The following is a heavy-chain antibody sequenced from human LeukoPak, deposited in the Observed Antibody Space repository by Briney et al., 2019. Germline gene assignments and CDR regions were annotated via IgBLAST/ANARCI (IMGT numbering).Heavy chain of an antibody. V-gene: IGHV1-2*02. J-gene: IGHJ6*02. CDR2: INPNSGGT. CDR1: GYTFTGYY. CDR3: ARDLNSGDYLGLYYYYYYGMDV. Sequence: ASVKVSCKASGYTFTGYYMHWVRQAPGQGLEWMGWINPNSGGTNYAQKFQGRVTMTRDTSISTAYMELSRLRSDDTAVYYCARDLNSGDYLGLYYYYYYGMDVWGQGTTVTVSS. D-gene: IGHD4-17*01.